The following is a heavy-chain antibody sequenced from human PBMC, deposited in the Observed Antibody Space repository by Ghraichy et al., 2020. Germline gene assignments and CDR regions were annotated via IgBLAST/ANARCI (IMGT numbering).Heavy chain of an antibody. CDR3: ARDLAYCGGDCYSDY. CDR2: ISSSSSTI. V-gene: IGHV3-48*01. CDR1: GFTFSSYS. Sequence: GVLRLSCAASGFTFSSYSMNWVRQAPGKGLEWVSYISSSSSTIYYADSVKGRFTISRDNAKNSLYLQMNSLRAEDTAVYYCARDLAYCGGDCYSDYWGQGTLVTVSS. J-gene: IGHJ4*02. D-gene: IGHD2-21*02.